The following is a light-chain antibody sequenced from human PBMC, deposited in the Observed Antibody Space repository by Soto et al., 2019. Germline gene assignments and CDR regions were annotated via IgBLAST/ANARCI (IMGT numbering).Light chain of an antibody. CDR3: QQYHSNPST. Sequence: DIVMTQSPDSLAVSLGERATINCKSSQSLYNSNNLNYLAWYQQKPGQPPKLLLYWASTRESGLPDRFSGSGSGTDLTLTISSLQAADVAVYYCQQYHSNPSTFGQGTKLEIK. J-gene: IGKJ2*01. CDR1: QSLYNSNNLNY. V-gene: IGKV4-1*01. CDR2: WAS.